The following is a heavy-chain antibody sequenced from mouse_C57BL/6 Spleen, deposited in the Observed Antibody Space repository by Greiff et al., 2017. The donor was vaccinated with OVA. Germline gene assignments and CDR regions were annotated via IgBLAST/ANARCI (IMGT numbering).Heavy chain of an antibody. D-gene: IGHD2-3*01. CDR2: IYPGSGST. V-gene: IGHV1-55*01. CDR1: GYTFTSYW. Sequence: QVQLQQPGAELVKPGASVKMSCKASGYTFTSYWITWVKQRPGQGLEWIGDIYPGSGSTNYNEKFKSKATLTVDTSSSTAYMQRSSLTSEDSAVYYCARGGDGYRYYFDYWGQGTTLTVSS. J-gene: IGHJ2*01. CDR3: ARGGDGYRYYFDY.